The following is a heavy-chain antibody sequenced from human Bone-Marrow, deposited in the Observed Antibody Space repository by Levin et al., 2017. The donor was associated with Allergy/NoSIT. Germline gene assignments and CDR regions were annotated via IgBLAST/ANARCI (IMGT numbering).Heavy chain of an antibody. Sequence: SETLSLTCSVSGGSMSRYYWSWIRQSPERGLEWIGYIYSNGDASYNPSLEGRVTISVDTPRNQFSLRLRSVTAADTALYYCARARDNFGYLPLDHWGQGTLVIVSS. V-gene: IGHV4-59*12. J-gene: IGHJ4*02. D-gene: IGHD5-18*01. CDR1: GGSMSRYY. CDR2: IYSNGDA. CDR3: ARARDNFGYLPLDH.